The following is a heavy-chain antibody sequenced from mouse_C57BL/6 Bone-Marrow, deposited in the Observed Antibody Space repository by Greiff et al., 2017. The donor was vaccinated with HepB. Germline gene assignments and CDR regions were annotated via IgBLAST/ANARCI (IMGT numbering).Heavy chain of an antibody. D-gene: IGHD1-1*01. CDR2: IDPETGGT. Sequence: ESGAELVRPGASVTLSCKASGYTFTDYEMHWVKQTPVHGLEWIGAIDPETGGTAYNQKFKGKAILTADKSSSTAYMELRSLTSEDSAVYYCTTIYYYGSSYYFDYWGQGTTLTVSS. V-gene: IGHV1-15*01. CDR1: GYTFTDYE. CDR3: TTIYYYGSSYYFDY. J-gene: IGHJ2*01.